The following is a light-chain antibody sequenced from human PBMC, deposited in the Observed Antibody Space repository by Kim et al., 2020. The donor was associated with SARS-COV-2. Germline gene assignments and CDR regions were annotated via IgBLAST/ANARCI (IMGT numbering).Light chain of an antibody. CDR2: HAS. CDR1: QGIARY. Sequence: IQLTQSPSSLSASVGDRVTITCRASQGIARYLAWHQQKPGKATKLLIYHASTLQSGVPSRFSGSGSGTDFTLTISTLQPEDFATYYCQQLKSYPITFGGGTKVDIK. V-gene: IGKV1-9*01. CDR3: QQLKSYPIT. J-gene: IGKJ4*01.